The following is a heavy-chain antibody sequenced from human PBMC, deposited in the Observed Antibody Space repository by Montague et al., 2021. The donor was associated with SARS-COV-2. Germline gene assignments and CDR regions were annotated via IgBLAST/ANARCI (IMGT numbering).Heavy chain of an antibody. CDR1: GFSLSTSGMC. J-gene: IGHJ4*02. D-gene: IGHD6-19*01. CDR3: AREYSSGVYFDY. Sequence: VKPTQTLTLTCTFSGFSLSTSGMCVSWIRQPPGKALEWLARIDWDDDEYYSTSLKTRLTISKDTSKNQVVLTMTNMDPVDTATYYCAREYSSGVYFDYWGQGTLVTVAS. CDR2: IDWDDDE. V-gene: IGHV2-70*11.